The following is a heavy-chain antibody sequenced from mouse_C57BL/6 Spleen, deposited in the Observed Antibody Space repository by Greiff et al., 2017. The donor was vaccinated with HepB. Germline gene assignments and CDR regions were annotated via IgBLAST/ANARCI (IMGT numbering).Heavy chain of an antibody. CDR2: IRNKANGYTT. CDR1: GFTFTDYY. D-gene: IGHD1-1*01. CDR3: ARSITTVVRFDY. Sequence: EVKLMESGGGLVQPGGSLSLSCAASGFTFTDYYMSWVRQPPGKALEWLGFIRNKANGYTTEYSASVKGRFTISRDNSQSILYLQMNALRAEDSATYYCARSITTVVRFDYWGQGTTLTVSS. J-gene: IGHJ2*01. V-gene: IGHV7-3*01.